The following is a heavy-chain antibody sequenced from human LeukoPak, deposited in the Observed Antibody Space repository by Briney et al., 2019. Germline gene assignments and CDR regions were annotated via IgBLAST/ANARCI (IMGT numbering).Heavy chain of an antibody. CDR1: GFTFSSYA. CDR3: AKDPAVAAAGTFAFDI. V-gene: IGHV3-23*01. Sequence: PGGSLRLSCAASGFTFSSYAMSWVRQAPGKGLEWVSAISGSGGSTYYADSVKGRFTISRDNSKNTLHLQMNSLRAEDTAVYYCAKDPAVAAAGTFAFDIWGQGTMVTVSS. J-gene: IGHJ3*02. CDR2: ISGSGGST. D-gene: IGHD6-13*01.